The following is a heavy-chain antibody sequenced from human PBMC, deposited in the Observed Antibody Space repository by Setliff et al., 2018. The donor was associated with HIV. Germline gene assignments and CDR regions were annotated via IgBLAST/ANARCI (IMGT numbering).Heavy chain of an antibody. CDR2: IYSTGST. CDR3: AKVAGFYGDYTFDH. D-gene: IGHD4-17*01. J-gene: IGHJ4*02. V-gene: IGHV4-59*11. CDR1: GPSINIHY. Sequence: PSETLSLTCTVSGPSINIHYWSWIRQSPGKGFEWIGYIYSTGSTNYNPSLQSRVTISMVASRNQFSLKVTSVTAADTAVYYCAKVAGFYGDYTFDHWGQGRQVTV.